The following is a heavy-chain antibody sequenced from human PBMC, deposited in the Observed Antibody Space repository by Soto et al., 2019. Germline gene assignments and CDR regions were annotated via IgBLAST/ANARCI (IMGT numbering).Heavy chain of an antibody. V-gene: IGHV1-3*05. D-gene: IGHD6-13*01. CDR2: INAGNGNT. Sequence: QVQLVQSGAEEKKPGASVKVSCKASGYTFTSYAMHWVRQAPGQRLEWMGWINAGNGNTKYSQKFQGRVTITRDTAASTAYLVLSSLRPEDAAVYYCPRGWKDSSSWYGLDWFDPWGQGTLVTVSS. J-gene: IGHJ5*02. CDR3: PRGWKDSSSWYGLDWFDP. CDR1: GYTFTSYA.